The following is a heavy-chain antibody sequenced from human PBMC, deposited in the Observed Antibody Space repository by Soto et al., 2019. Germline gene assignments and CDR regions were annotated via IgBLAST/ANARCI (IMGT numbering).Heavy chain of an antibody. CDR1: GGSVNIADYS. J-gene: IGHJ5*02. CDR2: IYRSGTT. CDR3: ARGGRTNWFDP. V-gene: IGHV4-30-2*01. Sequence: QLHLQESGSGLLKPSQTLSLTCAVSGGSVNIADYSWSWIRQPPGKNLEWIGYIYRSGTTYYNPSLKSRVTISIDKSKNQFSLNLTSVIAADTAVYYCARGGRTNWFDPWGQGTLVTVSS.